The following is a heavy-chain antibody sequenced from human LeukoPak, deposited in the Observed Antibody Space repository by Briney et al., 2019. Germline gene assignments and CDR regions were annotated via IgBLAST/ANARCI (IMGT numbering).Heavy chain of an antibody. CDR2: ISWNSGSI. V-gene: IGHV3-9*01. J-gene: IGHJ5*02. Sequence: PGRSLRLSCAASGFTFDDYAMHWVRQAPGKGLGWVSGISWNSGSIGYADSVKGRFTVSRDNAKSSLYLQMNSLRAEDTAMYYCAPSVAGHFDPWGQGTLVIVSS. CDR1: GFTFDDYA. CDR3: APSVAGHFDP. D-gene: IGHD6-19*01.